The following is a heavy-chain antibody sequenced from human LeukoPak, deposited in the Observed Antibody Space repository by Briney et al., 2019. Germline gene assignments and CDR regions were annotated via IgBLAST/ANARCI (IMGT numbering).Heavy chain of an antibody. V-gene: IGHV4-39*01. CDR2: IYYSGTT. D-gene: IGHD4-17*01. CDR1: GGSINSRSSY. CDR3: ARFGEVYGDYGGYWFDP. Sequence: PSETLSLTCTVSGGSINSRSSYWGWIRQPPGKGLEWIGYIYYSGTTSYNPSLKSRVTISVDTSKNQFSLKLSSVSAADTAVYFCARFGEVYGDYGGYWFDPWGQGTLVIVSS. J-gene: IGHJ5*02.